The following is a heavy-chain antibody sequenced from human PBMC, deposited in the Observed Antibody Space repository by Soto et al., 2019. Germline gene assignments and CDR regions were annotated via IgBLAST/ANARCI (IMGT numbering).Heavy chain of an antibody. D-gene: IGHD3-9*01. CDR3: ARVSAFDPSYYFDY. V-gene: IGHV1-69*13. J-gene: IGHJ4*02. CDR1: GGTFSSYA. CDR2: IIPIFGTA. Sequence: SVQVSCQASGGTFSSYAISWVRQAPGKWLEWMGGIIPIFGTANYAQKFQGRVTITADESTSTAYMELSSLRSEDTAVYYCARVSAFDPSYYFDYWGQGTLVTVSS.